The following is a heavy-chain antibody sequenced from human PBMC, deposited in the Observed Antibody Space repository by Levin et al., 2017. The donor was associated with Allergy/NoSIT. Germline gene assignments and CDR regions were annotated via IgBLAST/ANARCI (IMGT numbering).Heavy chain of an antibody. CDR3: ARDLRYSSSWYENDAEYFQH. D-gene: IGHD6-13*01. CDR1: GYTFTSYG. V-gene: IGHV1-18*01. CDR2: ISAYNGNT. J-gene: IGHJ1*01. Sequence: ASVKVSCKASGYTFTSYGISWVRQAPGQGLEWMGWISAYNGNTNYAQKLQGRVTMTTDTSTSTAYMELRSLRSDDTAVYYCARDLRYSSSWYENDAEYFQHWGQGTLVTVSS.